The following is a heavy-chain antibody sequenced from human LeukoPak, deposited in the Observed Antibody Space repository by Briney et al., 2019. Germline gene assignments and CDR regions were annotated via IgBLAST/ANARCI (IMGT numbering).Heavy chain of an antibody. CDR2: IYSSGST. CDR3: SRGLVGSYFDY. D-gene: IGHD3-10*01. J-gene: IGHJ4*02. V-gene: IGHV4-39*02. Sequence: SETLSLTCTVSGGSISSYYWSWIRQPPGKGLEWIGTIYSSGSTYYNPSLASRVTISVDTSKNHFSLKLSSVTAADTAVYYCSRGLVGSYFDYWGQGTLVTVSS. CDR1: GGSISSYY.